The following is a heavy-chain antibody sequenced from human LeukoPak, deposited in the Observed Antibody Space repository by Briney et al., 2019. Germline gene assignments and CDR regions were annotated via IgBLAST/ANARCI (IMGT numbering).Heavy chain of an antibody. J-gene: IGHJ4*02. CDR2: IRNNGATT. Sequence: GGSLRLSCAASGFTFSSYAMSWVRQAPGKGLEWVASIRNNGATTDYADSVKGRFSISRDNSKNTLYLQMNSLRAEDTAVYYCAKAYHDSGCLIDYWGQGTLVTVSS. CDR1: GFTFSSYA. D-gene: IGHD6-19*01. V-gene: IGHV3-23*01. CDR3: AKAYHDSGCLIDY.